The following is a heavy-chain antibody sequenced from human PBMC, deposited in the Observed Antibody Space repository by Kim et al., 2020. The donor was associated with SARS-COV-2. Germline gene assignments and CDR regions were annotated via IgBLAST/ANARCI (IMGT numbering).Heavy chain of an antibody. Sequence: SETLSLTCTVSGGSISSSSYYWGWIRQPPGKGLEWIGSIYYSGSTYYNPSLKSRVTISVDTSKNQFSLKLSSVTAADTAVYYCARDRWQDLEHYYYYYGMDVWGQGTTVTVSS. CDR3: ARDRWQDLEHYYYYYGMDV. J-gene: IGHJ6*02. V-gene: IGHV4-39*07. CDR1: GGSISSSSYY. CDR2: IYYSGST.